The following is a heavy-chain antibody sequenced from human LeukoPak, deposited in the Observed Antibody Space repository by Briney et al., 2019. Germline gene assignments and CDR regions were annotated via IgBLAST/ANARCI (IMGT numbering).Heavy chain of an antibody. V-gene: IGHV1-69*06. CDR3: ARCVVGATTYDYFDY. J-gene: IGHJ4*02. CDR1: GGTFSSYA. D-gene: IGHD1-26*01. CDR2: IIPIFGTA. Sequence: GASVKVSCKASGGTFSSYAISWVRQAPGQGLEWMGGIIPIFGTANYAQKFQGRVTITADKSTSTAYMELSSLRSEDTAVYYCARCVVGATTYDYFDYWGQGTLVTVSS.